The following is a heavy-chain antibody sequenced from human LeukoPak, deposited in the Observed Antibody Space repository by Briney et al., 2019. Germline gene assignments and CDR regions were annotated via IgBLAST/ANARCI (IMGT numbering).Heavy chain of an antibody. CDR3: ARAVVKGPYYDSSGYYPDAFDI. J-gene: IGHJ3*02. V-gene: IGHV4-31*03. CDR2: IYYGGST. CDR1: GGSISSGGYY. Sequence: SQTLSLTCTVSGGSISSGGYYWSWIRQHPGKGLEWIVNIYYGGSTYYNPSLKSRVTISVDTSKNQFSLKLSSVTAADTAVYYCARAVVKGPYYDSSGYYPDAFDIWGQGTMVTVSS. D-gene: IGHD3-22*01.